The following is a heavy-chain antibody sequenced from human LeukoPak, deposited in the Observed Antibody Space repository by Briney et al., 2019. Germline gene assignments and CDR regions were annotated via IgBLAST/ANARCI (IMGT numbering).Heavy chain of an antibody. CDR2: INSRSTTL. CDR3: ARGTYSSGWLEFSDFDF. J-gene: IGHJ4*02. CDR1: GFTFSSYS. Sequence: GGSLRLSCAASGFTFSSYSMNWVRQAPGKGLEWVSYINSRSTTLYYADSVKGRFTVSRDNAKNSLYLQMNSLRVEDTAVYYCARGTYSSGWLEFSDFDFWGQGTLVTVSS. V-gene: IGHV3-48*01. D-gene: IGHD6-19*01.